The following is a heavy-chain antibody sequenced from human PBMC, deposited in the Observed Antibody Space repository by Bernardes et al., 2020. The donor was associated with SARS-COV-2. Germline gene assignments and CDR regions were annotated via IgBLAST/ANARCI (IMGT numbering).Heavy chain of an antibody. D-gene: IGHD3-10*01. CDR2: LSGSSYFI. V-gene: IGHV3-21*01. CDR3: ARDQTQPPITEY. Sequence: GGSLRLSCAASGLSFSTSSMNWVRQAPGKGLEWVASLSGSSYFIYHADSVRGRFTISRDNARNSLYLQMNSLGVEDTAVYYCARDQTQPPITEYWGQGTLVTVSS. J-gene: IGHJ1*01. CDR1: GLSFSTSS.